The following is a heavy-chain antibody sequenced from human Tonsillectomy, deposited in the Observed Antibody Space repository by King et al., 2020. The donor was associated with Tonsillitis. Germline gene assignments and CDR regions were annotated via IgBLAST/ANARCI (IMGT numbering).Heavy chain of an antibody. CDR1: GYTFTNYG. CDR2: VSAYNGTT. J-gene: IGHJ5*02. D-gene: IGHD2-2*02. V-gene: IGHV1-18*01. Sequence: QLVQSGAEVKKPGASVKVSCKASGYTFTNYGISWVRQAPGQGLEWMVWVSAYNGTTNYAQKLPGRVTMTTDTSTSTAYMDLRSLRSDDTAVYYCARDLGYCTSTSCYRNWFDPWGQGTLVTVSS. CDR3: ARDLGYCTSTSCYRNWFDP.